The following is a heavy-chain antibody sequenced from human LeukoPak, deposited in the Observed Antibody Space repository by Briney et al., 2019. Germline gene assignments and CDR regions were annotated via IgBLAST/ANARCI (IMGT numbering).Heavy chain of an antibody. CDR3: ARDPDTASPMDV. CDR2: IIPIFGTA. J-gene: IGHJ6*04. D-gene: IGHD5-18*01. CDR1: GGTFSSYA. Sequence: SVKVFFKASGGTFSSYAISWVRQAPGQGGEWMGGIIPIFGTANYAQKFQGRVTITADKSTSTAYMELSSLRSEDTAVYYCARDPDTASPMDVWGKGTTVTVSS. V-gene: IGHV1-69*06.